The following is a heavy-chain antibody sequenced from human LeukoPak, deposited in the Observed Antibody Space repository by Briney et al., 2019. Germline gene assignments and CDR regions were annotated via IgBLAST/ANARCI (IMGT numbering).Heavy chain of an antibody. CDR2: IYYSGST. CDR3: ARHGCSSTSCNPNYYYGMDV. Sequence: SETLSLTCTVSGGSISSSSYYWGWIRQPPGKGLEWIGGIYYSGSTYYNPSLKSRVTISVDTSKNQFSLKLSSVTAADTAVYYCARHGCSSTSCNPNYYYGMDVWGQGTTVTVSS. V-gene: IGHV4-39*01. D-gene: IGHD2-2*01. J-gene: IGHJ6*02. CDR1: GGSISSSSYY.